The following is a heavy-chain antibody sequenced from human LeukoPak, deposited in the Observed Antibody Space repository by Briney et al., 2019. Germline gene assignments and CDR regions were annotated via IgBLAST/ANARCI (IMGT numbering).Heavy chain of an antibody. CDR2: IYTSGST. CDR1: GGCISSYY. J-gene: IGHJ4*02. Sequence: SETLSLTCTVSGGCISSYYWSWIRQPAGKGLEWIGRIYTSGSTNYNPSLKSRVTMSVDTSKNQFSLKLSSVTAADTAVYYCARDIEYYDSSGFPTYYFDYWGQGTLVTVSS. D-gene: IGHD3-22*01. V-gene: IGHV4-4*07. CDR3: ARDIEYYDSSGFPTYYFDY.